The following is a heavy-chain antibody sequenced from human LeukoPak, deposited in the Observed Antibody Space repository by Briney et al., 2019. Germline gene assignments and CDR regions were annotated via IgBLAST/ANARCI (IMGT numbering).Heavy chain of an antibody. CDR3: ARDQMVRGVSRAYYYYYYMDV. V-gene: IGHV1-18*01. CDR2: ISAYNGNT. D-gene: IGHD3-10*01. Sequence: ASVKVSCKASGYTFTSYGISWVRQAPGQGLEWMGWISAYNGNTNYAQKLQGRVTMTTDTSTSTAYMELRSLRSDDTAVYYCARDQMVRGVSRAYYYYYYMDVWGKGTTVTISS. J-gene: IGHJ6*03. CDR1: GYTFTSYG.